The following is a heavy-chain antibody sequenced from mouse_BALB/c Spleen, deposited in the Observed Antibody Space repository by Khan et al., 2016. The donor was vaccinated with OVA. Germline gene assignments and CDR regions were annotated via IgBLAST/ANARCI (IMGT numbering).Heavy chain of an antibody. V-gene: IGHV3-2*02. CDR2: ISYSGSS. CDR1: GYSITSDYA. Sequence: EVQLQESGPGLVKPSQSLSLTCTVTGYSITSDYAWNWIRQLPGNKLEWMGYISYSGSSSYHPSLKSRISITRDTSKNQFFLQLNSMTTEDTATYYCARGRTYWGQGTSVTVSS. CDR3: ARGRTY. J-gene: IGHJ4*01.